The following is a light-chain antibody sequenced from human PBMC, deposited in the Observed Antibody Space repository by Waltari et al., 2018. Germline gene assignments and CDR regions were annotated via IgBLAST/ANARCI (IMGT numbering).Light chain of an antibody. CDR1: SPDVGASRD. Sequence: QSALTQPASVSGSPGESITIPCPGTSPDVGASRDVPWYQQHPGKAPKLIINGVTHRPSGVSGRFSGSKSGSTASLTISGLQAEDEADYYCSAYTTRSTLLFGGGTKLTVL. CDR2: GVT. V-gene: IGLV2-14*03. J-gene: IGLJ3*02. CDR3: SAYTTRSTLL.